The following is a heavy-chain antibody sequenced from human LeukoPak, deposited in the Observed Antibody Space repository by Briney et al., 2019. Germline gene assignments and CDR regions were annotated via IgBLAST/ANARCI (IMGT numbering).Heavy chain of an antibody. J-gene: IGHJ5*02. V-gene: IGHV1-8*01. Sequence: GASVKVSCKASGYTFTSYDINWVRQATGQGLEWMGWMNPNSGNTGYAQKFQGRVTMTRNTSISTVYMELSSLRSEDTAVYYCARGKAHCSSTSCYGGWFDPWGQGTLVTVSS. D-gene: IGHD2-2*01. CDR2: MNPNSGNT. CDR1: GYTFTSYD. CDR3: ARGKAHCSSTSCYGGWFDP.